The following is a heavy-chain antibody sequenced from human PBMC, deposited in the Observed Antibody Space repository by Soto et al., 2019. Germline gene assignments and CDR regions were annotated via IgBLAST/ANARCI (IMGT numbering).Heavy chain of an antibody. V-gene: IGHV4-39*01. D-gene: IGHD6-19*01. CDR2: TYYVGRT. J-gene: IGHJ2*01. Sequence: LQLQESGPGLVKPSETLSLTCTVSNGSISSRYYWGWLRQTPGKGLEWIASTYYVGRTYSSPSLESRVTISVDTSNNQFSLRLNSVTAADTAVYYCARTAVATHWYLDLWGRGTLGT. CDR1: NGSISSRYY. CDR3: ARTAVATHWYLDL.